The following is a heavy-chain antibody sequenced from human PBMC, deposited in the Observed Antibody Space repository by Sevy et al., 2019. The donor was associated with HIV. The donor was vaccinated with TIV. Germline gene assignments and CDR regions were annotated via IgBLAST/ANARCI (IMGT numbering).Heavy chain of an antibody. CDR3: AKEWTQLSDWYGELDY. Sequence: GGSLRLSCAASGFTFSNYAMSWVRQAPGKGLEWVSSVSISGPNTYYADSVKGRFTISRDNSKNTMYLQMNSLRAEDTAVCYCAKEWTQLSDWYGELDYWGQGSLVTVSS. CDR2: VSISGPNT. J-gene: IGHJ4*02. D-gene: IGHD6-19*01. CDR1: GFTFSNYA. V-gene: IGHV3-23*01.